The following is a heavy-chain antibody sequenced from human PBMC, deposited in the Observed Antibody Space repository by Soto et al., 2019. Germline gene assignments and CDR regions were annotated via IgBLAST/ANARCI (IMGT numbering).Heavy chain of an antibody. CDR1: GFTVSSYH. J-gene: IGHJ5*02. CDR3: AREYSSSWYGLNWFDP. V-gene: IGHV3-48*01. CDR2: ISSSSSTI. Sequence: PGGSLRLSCAASGFTVSSYHMSWVRQAPGKGLEWVSYISSSSSTIYYADSVKGRFTISRDNAKNSLYLQMNSLRAEDTAVYYCAREYSSSWYGLNWFDPWGQGTLVTVSS. D-gene: IGHD6-13*01.